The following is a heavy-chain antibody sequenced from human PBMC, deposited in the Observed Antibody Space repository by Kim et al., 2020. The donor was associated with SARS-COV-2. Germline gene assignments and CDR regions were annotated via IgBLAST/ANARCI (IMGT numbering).Heavy chain of an antibody. CDR2: IIPIFGTA. Sequence: SVKVSCKASGGTFSSYAISWVRQAPGQGLEWMGGIIPIFGTANYAQKFQGRVTITADESTSTAYMELSSLRSEDTAVYYCARYWGWSEDSSSYDYWGQGTLVTVSS. J-gene: IGHJ4*02. CDR3: ARYWGWSEDSSSYDY. V-gene: IGHV1-69*13. D-gene: IGHD6-13*01. CDR1: GGTFSSYA.